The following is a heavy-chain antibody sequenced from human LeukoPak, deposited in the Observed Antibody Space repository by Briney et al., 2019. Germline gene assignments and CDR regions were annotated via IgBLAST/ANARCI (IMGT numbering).Heavy chain of an antibody. CDR2: IRSQIYGGTP. CDR1: GFTFGDYA. CDR3: TRWDGTKIDY. J-gene: IGHJ4*02. V-gene: IGHV3-49*04. D-gene: IGHD1-26*01. Sequence: GGSLRLSCTASGFTFGDYAVSWVRQAPGKGREWIGFIRSQIYGGTPEYAASVTGRFTISRHDSKSTASLHMDSLKTEDTAVYYCTRWDGTKIDYWGQGTLVTVS.